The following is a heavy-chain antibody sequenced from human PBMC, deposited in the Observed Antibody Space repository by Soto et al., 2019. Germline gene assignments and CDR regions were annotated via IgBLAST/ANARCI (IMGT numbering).Heavy chain of an antibody. CDR1: GGSVSSGGFH. Sequence: SETLSLTCSVAGGSVSSGGFHWSWIRQPPGEGLEWIAYIHHSGSTDYNPSLKSRVTMSVDTSKNQFSLNLKSVTAADTAVYYCARVSGDYQNCFDPRGQGALVTVS. V-gene: IGHV4-61*08. J-gene: IGHJ5*02. D-gene: IGHD4-17*01. CDR3: ARVSGDYQNCFDP. CDR2: IHHSGST.